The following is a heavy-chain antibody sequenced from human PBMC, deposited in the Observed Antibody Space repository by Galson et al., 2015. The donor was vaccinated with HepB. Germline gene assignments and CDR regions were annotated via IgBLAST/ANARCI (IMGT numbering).Heavy chain of an antibody. CDR1: HGSINNYY. V-gene: IGHV4-59*08. Sequence: SETLSLTCSVSHGSINNYYWSWIRQSPGNRLEWIGYIYYNGDTNYNPSLGYRAGMPVATSINQAPLWLTSVPAADTAVYYCARHPGRGSVGYAFDLWGQGTLVTVSA. D-gene: IGHD2-2*01. J-gene: IGHJ4*02. CDR2: IYYNGDT. CDR3: ARHPGRGSVGYAFDL.